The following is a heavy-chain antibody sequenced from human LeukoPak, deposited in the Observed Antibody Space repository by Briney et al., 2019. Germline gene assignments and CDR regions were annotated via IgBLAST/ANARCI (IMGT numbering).Heavy chain of an antibody. Sequence: GGSLRLSCATSGFTFSRSGMTWVRQPPGKGLEWVASFDGNADGTHYADSVKGRCTISRDNSKNTVYLQMNSLRAEDTAIYYCVKPRIIGLGWAQYDYWGQGSLVTVSS. D-gene: IGHD2-15*01. CDR3: VKPRIIGLGWAQYDY. CDR2: FDGNADGT. J-gene: IGHJ4*02. V-gene: IGHV3-23*01. CDR1: GFTFSRSG.